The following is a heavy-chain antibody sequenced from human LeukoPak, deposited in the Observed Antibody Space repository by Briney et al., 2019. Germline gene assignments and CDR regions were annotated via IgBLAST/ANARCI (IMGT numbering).Heavy chain of an antibody. V-gene: IGHV4-34*01. J-gene: IGHJ4*03. CDR2: INHRGDT. CDR3: ARGPTISEAGYFDY. D-gene: IGHD2-15*01. CDR1: GGSFSRYY. Sequence: PSETLSLTCAVYGGSFSRYYWSWIRQSPGKGLEWIAEINHRGDTNYNPSVKSRVTISVDTSKNQFSLKVTSLTAADTAVYFCARGPTISEAGYFDYWGQGTLVTVSS.